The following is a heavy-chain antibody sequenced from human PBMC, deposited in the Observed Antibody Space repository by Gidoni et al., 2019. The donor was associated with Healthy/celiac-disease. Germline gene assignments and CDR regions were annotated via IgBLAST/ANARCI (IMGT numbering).Heavy chain of an antibody. CDR1: GFSFSSHW. Sequence: QLVESGGGLVQPGESLRLSCAASGFSFSSHWMMWVRQTPGKGLEWGANINQDGSRTSYVDSVKGRFTISRDNPQMSLYLQMSSLRGEDTGVYYCARDPEWGACDIWGQGTMVTVSS. CDR2: INQDGSRT. D-gene: IGHD3-3*01. J-gene: IGHJ3*02. V-gene: IGHV3-7*03. CDR3: ARDPEWGACDI.